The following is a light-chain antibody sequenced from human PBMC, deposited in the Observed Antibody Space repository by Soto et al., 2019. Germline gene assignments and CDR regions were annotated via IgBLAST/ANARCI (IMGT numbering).Light chain of an antibody. CDR3: QQYDNLPFS. V-gene: IGKV1-33*01. CDR1: QDISNY. CDR2: DAS. J-gene: IGKJ4*01. Sequence: DIQMSQSPSSLSASVGDRVTITCQASQDISNYLNWYQHKPGKPPKLLIYDASNLETGVPSRFRGSKSGTAFTFTIISLQPEGIATYYWQQYDNLPFSFGGGTKVEIK.